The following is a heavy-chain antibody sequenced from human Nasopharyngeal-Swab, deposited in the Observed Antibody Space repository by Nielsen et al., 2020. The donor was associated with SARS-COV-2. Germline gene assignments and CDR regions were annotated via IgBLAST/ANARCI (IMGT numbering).Heavy chain of an antibody. V-gene: IGHV3-33*01. Sequence: GESLKISCAASGFTFSSYGMHWVRQAPGKGLEWVAVIWYDGSNKYYADSVKGRFTISRDNSKNTLCLQTNSLRAEDTAVYYCARDPPATWYGMDVWGQGTTVTVSS. CDR1: GFTFSSYG. CDR2: IWYDGSNK. CDR3: ARDPPATWYGMDV. J-gene: IGHJ6*02.